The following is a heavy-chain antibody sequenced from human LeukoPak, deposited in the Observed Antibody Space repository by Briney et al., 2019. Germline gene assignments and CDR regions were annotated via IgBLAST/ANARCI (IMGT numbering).Heavy chain of an antibody. CDR3: AREQQWLGPLDY. Sequence: GGSLRLSCAASGFNFSSFALHWVRQAPAKGLEWVAIIYSDGSNEYYADSVKGRFTISRDNSKNTLSLQMNSLRAEDTAVYHCAREQQWLGPLDYWGQGTLVTVSS. J-gene: IGHJ4*02. V-gene: IGHV3-33*01. CDR2: IYSDGSNE. D-gene: IGHD6-19*01. CDR1: GFNFSSFA.